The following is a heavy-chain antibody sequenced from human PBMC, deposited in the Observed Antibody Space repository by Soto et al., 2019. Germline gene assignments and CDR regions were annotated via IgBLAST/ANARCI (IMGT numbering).Heavy chain of an antibody. CDR2: IYYSGST. CDR1: GGSISSGGYY. Sequence: SETLSLTCTVSGGSISSGGYYWSWIRQHPGKGLEWIGYIYYSGSTYYNPSLKSRVTISVDTSKNQFSLKLSSVTAADTAVYYCASINCSSTSCYPDNQAFDIWGQGTMVTVSS. CDR3: ASINCSSTSCYPDNQAFDI. D-gene: IGHD2-2*01. J-gene: IGHJ3*02. V-gene: IGHV4-31*03.